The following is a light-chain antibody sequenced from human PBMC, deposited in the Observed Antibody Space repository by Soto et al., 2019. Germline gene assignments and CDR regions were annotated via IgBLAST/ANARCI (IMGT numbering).Light chain of an antibody. CDR3: MQALQTRT. CDR1: QSLLHSNGYNY. V-gene: IGKV2-28*01. Sequence: DIVMTQSPLSLPVTPGEPASISCRSSQSLLHSNGYNYLDWYLQKPGQSPQLLIYLGSNRASGVPDRLSGSGSGRDFTLKISGVEAEDVGVYYCMQALQTRTFGQGTKLEIK. CDR2: LGS. J-gene: IGKJ2*01.